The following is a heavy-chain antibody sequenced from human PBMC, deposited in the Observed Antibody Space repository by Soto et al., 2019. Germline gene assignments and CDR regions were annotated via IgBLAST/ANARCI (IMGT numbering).Heavy chain of an antibody. D-gene: IGHD4-17*01. CDR1: GYTFTSYA. Sequence: ASVKVSCKASGYTFTSYAMHWVRQAPGQRLEWMGWINAGNGNTKYSQKFQGRVTITRDTSASTAYMELSSLRSEDTAVYYCARAVLTVTTDFDYWGQGTLVTVSS. CDR3: ARAVLTVTTDFDY. J-gene: IGHJ4*02. CDR2: INAGNGNT. V-gene: IGHV1-3*01.